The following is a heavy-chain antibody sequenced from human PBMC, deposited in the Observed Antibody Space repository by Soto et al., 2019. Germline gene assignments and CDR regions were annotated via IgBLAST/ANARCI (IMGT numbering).Heavy chain of an antibody. Sequence: QVQLVQSGPDLKRPGASMKVSCKASGYTFTSYGISWVRQAPGQGLEWMAWISPLKGRTQYSQKAQGRVTLSTDTSSNTAYMETTTLIVDDTAVYFCAMDYGDRPEYFKHWGQGTLVTVS. J-gene: IGHJ1*01. CDR2: ISPLKGRT. D-gene: IGHD4-17*01. V-gene: IGHV1-18*04. CDR1: GYTFTSYG. CDR3: AMDYGDRPEYFKH.